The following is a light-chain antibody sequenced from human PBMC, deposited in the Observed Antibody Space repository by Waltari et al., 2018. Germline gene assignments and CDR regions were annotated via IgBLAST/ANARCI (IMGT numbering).Light chain of an antibody. CDR2: AAS. CDR3: QKYNSAPRT. V-gene: IGKV1-27*01. CDR1: QVISNY. J-gene: IGKJ1*01. Sequence: DIQMTQSPSSLSASVGDRVTITCRASQVISNYLAWYQQKPGKVPKLLIYAASPLHSGVPSRFSGSGSGTDFTLTISSLQPEDVATYYCQKYNSAPRTFGQGTKVEIK.